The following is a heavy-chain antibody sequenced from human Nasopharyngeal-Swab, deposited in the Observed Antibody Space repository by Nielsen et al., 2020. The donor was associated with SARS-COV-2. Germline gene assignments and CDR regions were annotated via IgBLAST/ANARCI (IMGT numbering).Heavy chain of an antibody. J-gene: IGHJ5*02. CDR3: AREIPAYDP. CDR1: GYTFNNYG. Sequence: ASVKVSCKASGYTFNNYGISWVRQAPGQGLEWVGWISGYNGKTNYAQKFQGRVTMTIDTSTSTAHMQLRSLRFDDTAVYYCAREIPAYDPWGQGTLVTVSS. V-gene: IGHV1-18*01. CDR2: ISGYNGKT. D-gene: IGHD2-21*01.